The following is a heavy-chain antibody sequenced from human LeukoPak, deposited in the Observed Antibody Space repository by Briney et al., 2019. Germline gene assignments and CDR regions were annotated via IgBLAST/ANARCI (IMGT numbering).Heavy chain of an antibody. D-gene: IGHD6-13*01. V-gene: IGHV1-69*13. CDR3: ARDSAAGMWLDY. Sequence: ASVKVSCKASGGTFSSYAISWVRQAPGQGLEWMGGIIPIFGTANYAQKFQGRVTITADESTSTAYMELSSLRSEDTAVYYCARDSAAGMWLDYWGQGPLVTVSS. J-gene: IGHJ4*02. CDR2: IIPIFGTA. CDR1: GGTFSSYA.